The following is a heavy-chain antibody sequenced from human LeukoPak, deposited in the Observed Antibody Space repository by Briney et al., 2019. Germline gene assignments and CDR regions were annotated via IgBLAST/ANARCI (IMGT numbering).Heavy chain of an antibody. CDR2: ISGSTSYI. J-gene: IGHJ4*02. Sequence: GGSLRHSCVPSAFTFRTYSMHWVRQAPGKGLEWVSSISGSTSYIYYADSVRGRFTISRDNAKNSLYLQMNSLRPEDTAVYYCARGSDFVWRSYRPYFDYWGQGTLVTVSS. V-gene: IGHV3-21*01. D-gene: IGHD3-16*02. CDR1: AFTFRTYS. CDR3: ARGSDFVWRSYRPYFDY.